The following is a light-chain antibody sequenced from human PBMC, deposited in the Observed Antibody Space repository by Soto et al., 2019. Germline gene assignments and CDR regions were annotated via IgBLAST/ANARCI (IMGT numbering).Light chain of an antibody. J-gene: IGKJ3*01. Sequence: EIVLTQSPGTLSLSPGERATLSCRASQSVSSSYLVWYQQKPGQAPRLLISGASSRATGIPDRFSGSGSGTDFSLTISRLEPEDFAVYYCQQYDSSLFTFGPGTKLDIK. V-gene: IGKV3-20*01. CDR1: QSVSSSY. CDR2: GAS. CDR3: QQYDSSLFT.